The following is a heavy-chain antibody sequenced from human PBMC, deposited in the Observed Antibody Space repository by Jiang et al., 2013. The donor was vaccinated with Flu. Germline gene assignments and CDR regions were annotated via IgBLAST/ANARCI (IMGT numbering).Heavy chain of an antibody. Sequence: PGLVKPSGTLSLTCSVSGGSIGSYRRWTWVRQPPGKGLEWIGEGHETGSTNYRPSLKSRVTISVDTSKNQASLKLTSVTAADTAMYFCARHLHGFNTMDVWGQGTTVTVSS. V-gene: IGHV4-4*02. J-gene: IGHJ6*02. CDR1: GGSIGSYRR. D-gene: IGHD2/OR15-2a*01. CDR3: ARHLHGFNTMDV. CDR2: GHETGST.